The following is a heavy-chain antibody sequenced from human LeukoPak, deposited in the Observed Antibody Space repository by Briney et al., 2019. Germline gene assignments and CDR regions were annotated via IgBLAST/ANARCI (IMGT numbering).Heavy chain of an antibody. V-gene: IGHV1-18*01. D-gene: IGHD3-22*01. CDR3: ARDLPIYDSSGYSYDY. Sequence: ASVKVSCKASGYTFTSYGISWVRQAPGQGFEWMGWISAYNGNTNYAQKLQGRVTMTTDTSTSTAYMELRSLRSDDTAVYYCARDLPIYDSSGYSYDYWGQGTLVTVSS. CDR2: ISAYNGNT. J-gene: IGHJ4*02. CDR1: GYTFTSYG.